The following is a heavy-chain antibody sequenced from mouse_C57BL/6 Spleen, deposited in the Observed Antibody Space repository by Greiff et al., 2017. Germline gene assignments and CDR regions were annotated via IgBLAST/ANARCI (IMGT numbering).Heavy chain of an antibody. CDR2: INPGSGAT. V-gene: IGHV1-54*01. CDR1: GYAFTNYL. D-gene: IGHD1-1*01. CDR3: ARSGEGYCGSEAFDV. J-gene: IGHJ1*03. Sequence: VQLQQSGAELVRPGTSVKMSCKASGYAFTNYLIDWVKQRPGQGLEWIGVINPGSGATNYNEKFTGKATLTADQSSSTAYMQLSSLTSEDSAVYLYARSGEGYCGSEAFDVWGKGTTVTVSS.